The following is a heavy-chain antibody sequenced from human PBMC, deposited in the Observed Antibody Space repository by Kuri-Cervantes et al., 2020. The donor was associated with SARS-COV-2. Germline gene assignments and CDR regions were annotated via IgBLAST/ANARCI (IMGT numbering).Heavy chain of an antibody. Sequence: ASVKVSCKVSGYTLTELSMHWVRQAPGKGLEWMGGFDPEDGETIYAQKFQGRVTMTEDTSTDTAYMEMSRLRSEDTAVYYCATTPIDYGDYQRYFDLWGRGTLVTVSS. V-gene: IGHV1-24*01. CDR3: ATTPIDYGDYQRYFDL. CDR2: FDPEDGET. D-gene: IGHD4-17*01. J-gene: IGHJ2*01. CDR1: GYTLTELS.